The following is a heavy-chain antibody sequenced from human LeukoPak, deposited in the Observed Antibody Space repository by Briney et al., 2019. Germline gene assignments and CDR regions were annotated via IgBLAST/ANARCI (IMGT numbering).Heavy chain of an antibody. CDR2: IYSGGST. J-gene: IGHJ4*02. D-gene: IGHD6-13*01. Sequence: GGSLRLSCAASGFTVSSYYMSWVRQAPGKGLEWVSVIYSGGSTYYADSVKGRFTISRDNSKNTLYLQMNSLRAEDTAVYYCARVRKYSSSWYLDYWGQGTLVTVSS. CDR3: ARVRKYSSSWYLDY. CDR1: GFTVSSYY. V-gene: IGHV3-53*01.